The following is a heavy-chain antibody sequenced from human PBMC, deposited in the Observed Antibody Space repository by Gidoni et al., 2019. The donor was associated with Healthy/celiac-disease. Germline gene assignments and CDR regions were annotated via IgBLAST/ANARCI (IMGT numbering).Heavy chain of an antibody. V-gene: IGHV5-10-1*01. D-gene: IGHD6-13*01. CDR3: ARRRRIAAAGYYYYYYMDV. CDR1: GYSFTSYW. Sequence: EVQLVQSGAEVKKPGASLRISCKGSGYSFTSYWISWVRQMPGKGLEWMGRIDPSDSYTNYSPSFQGHVTISADKSISTAYLQWSSLKASDTAMYYCARRRRIAAAGYYYYYYMDVWGKGTTVTVSS. J-gene: IGHJ6*03. CDR2: IDPSDSYT.